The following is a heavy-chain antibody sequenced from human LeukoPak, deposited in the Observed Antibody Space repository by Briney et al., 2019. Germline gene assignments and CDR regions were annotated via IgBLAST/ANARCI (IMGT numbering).Heavy chain of an antibody. Sequence: GASVKVSCKASGGTFSSYAISWVRRAPGQGLEWMGGIIPIFGTANYAQKFQGRVTITADESTSTAYMELSSLRSEDTAVYYCARDLYETSGYYFGVLDYWGQGTLVTVSS. D-gene: IGHD3-22*01. CDR3: ARDLYETSGYYFGVLDY. J-gene: IGHJ4*02. CDR2: IIPIFGTA. V-gene: IGHV1-69*13. CDR1: GGTFSSYA.